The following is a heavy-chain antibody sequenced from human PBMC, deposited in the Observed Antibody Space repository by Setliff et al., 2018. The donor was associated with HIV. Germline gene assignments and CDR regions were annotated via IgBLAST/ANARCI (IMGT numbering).Heavy chain of an antibody. Sequence: PGGSLRLSCEASGFIFSTYGMHWVRQAPGKGLEWVANIKQDGSEERYVDSVKGRFAISRDDAKNSLYLQMSSLRAEDTAVYYCARELWDNGDSSMDVWGKGTTVTVSS. CDR2: IKQDGSEE. V-gene: IGHV3-7*03. J-gene: IGHJ6*03. D-gene: IGHD4-17*01. CDR1: GFIFSTYG. CDR3: ARELWDNGDSSMDV.